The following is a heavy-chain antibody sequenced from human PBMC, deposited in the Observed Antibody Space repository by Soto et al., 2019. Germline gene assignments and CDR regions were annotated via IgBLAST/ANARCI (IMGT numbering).Heavy chain of an antibody. CDR3: ARSDRGFLEHEFDY. D-gene: IGHD3-3*01. J-gene: IGHJ4*02. CDR2: MNPNSGNT. V-gene: IGHV1-8*01. CDR1: GYTFTSYD. Sequence: QVQLVQSGAEVKKPGASVKVSCKASGYTFTSYDINWVRQATGQGLEWMGWMNPNSGNTGYAQKFQGRVTMTRNTSISTAYMELGSLRSEDTAVYYCARSDRGFLEHEFDYWGQGNLVTVSS.